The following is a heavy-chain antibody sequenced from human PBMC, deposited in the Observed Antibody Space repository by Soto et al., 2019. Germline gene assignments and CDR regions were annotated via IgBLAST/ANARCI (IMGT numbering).Heavy chain of an antibody. CDR3: AREPGIAVAGIDAFDI. CDR2: ISAYNGNT. Sequence: ASVKVACKASGYTFTSYGISWVLQAPGQGLEWMGWISAYNGNTNYAQKLQGRVTMTTDTSTSTAYMELRSLRSDDTAVYYCAREPGIAVAGIDAFDIWGQGTMVTVS. J-gene: IGHJ3*02. D-gene: IGHD6-19*01. V-gene: IGHV1-18*01. CDR1: GYTFTSYG.